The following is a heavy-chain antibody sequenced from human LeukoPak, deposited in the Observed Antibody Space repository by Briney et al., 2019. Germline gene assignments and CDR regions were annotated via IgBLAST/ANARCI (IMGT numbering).Heavy chain of an antibody. V-gene: IGHV4-59*08. CDR3: ARRRTTGLSGYMDV. J-gene: IGHJ6*03. CDR2: IDYSGST. CDR1: GGSISSYY. D-gene: IGHD2-2*01. Sequence: PSETLSLTRTVSGGSISSYYWSWIRQPPRKGLEWIGYIDYSGSTNYNPSLKSRVTISVGTSKNQFSLKLTSVTAADTAVYYCARRRTTGLSGYMDVWGKGTTVTVSS.